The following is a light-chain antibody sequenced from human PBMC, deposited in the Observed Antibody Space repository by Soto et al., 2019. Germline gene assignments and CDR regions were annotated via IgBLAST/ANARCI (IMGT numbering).Light chain of an antibody. V-gene: IGKV3-20*01. J-gene: IGKJ1*01. CDR2: EAA. Sequence: EVVLTQSPGTLSLSPGERATLSCRASQSVSNNFLAWYQQKPGQAPRLLIYEAAKRATGTPDRFSGSGSGTDFTLTISRLEPEDFVVYYCQQYSISPRAFGQGTKVEIK. CDR3: QQYSISPRA. CDR1: QSVSNNF.